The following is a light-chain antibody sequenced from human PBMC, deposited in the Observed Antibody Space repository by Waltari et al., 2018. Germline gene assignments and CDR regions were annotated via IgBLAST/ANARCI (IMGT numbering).Light chain of an antibody. J-gene: IGKJ4*01. CDR3: QQSYKTPLT. Sequence: DIQMTQSPSSLSASVGDRVTITCRASKTINKYLNWYHQKPGNAPKLLLYDASNLQSRAPSRFSGSGSGTDFTLTISGLRPDDFATYYCQQSYKTPLTFGGGTKIEIK. V-gene: IGKV1-39*01. CDR2: DAS. CDR1: KTINKY.